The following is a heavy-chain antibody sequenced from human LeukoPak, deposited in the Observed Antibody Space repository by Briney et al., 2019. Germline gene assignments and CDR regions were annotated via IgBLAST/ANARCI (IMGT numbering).Heavy chain of an antibody. CDR3: ARSRGRELTPFDY. CDR2: IYYSGST. V-gene: IGHV4-61*05. CDR1: GGSISSSSYY. Sequence: SETLSLTCTVSGGSISSSSYYWGWLRQPPGKGLEWIGYIYYSGSTNYNSSLKSRVTISVDTSKNQFSLKLSSVTAADTAVYYCARSRGRELTPFDYWGQGTLVTVSS. D-gene: IGHD1-26*01. J-gene: IGHJ4*02.